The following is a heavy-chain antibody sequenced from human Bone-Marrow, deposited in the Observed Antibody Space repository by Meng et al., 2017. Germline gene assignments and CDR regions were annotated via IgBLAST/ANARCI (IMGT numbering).Heavy chain of an antibody. J-gene: IGHJ4*02. D-gene: IGHD3-22*01. V-gene: IGHV3-66*02. CDR2: IYSGGST. CDR3: ARDGRYYYDSSGYYPN. Sequence: GESLKISCAASGFTVSSNYMSWVRQAPGKGLEWVSVIYSGGSTYYADSVKGRFTISRDNSKNTLYLQMNSLRAEDTAVYYCARDGRYYYDSSGYYPNWGQGTLVTVSS. CDR1: GFTVSSNY.